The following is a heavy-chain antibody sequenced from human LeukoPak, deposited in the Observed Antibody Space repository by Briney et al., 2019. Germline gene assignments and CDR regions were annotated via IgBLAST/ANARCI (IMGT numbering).Heavy chain of an antibody. CDR2: IYYSGST. CDR1: GGPISSYY. CDR3: ARDGYYYYYGMDV. V-gene: IGHV4-59*01. Sequence: SETLSLTCTVSGGPISSYYWSWIRQPPGKGLEWIGYIYYSGSTNYNPSLKSRVTISVDTSKIQFSLKLSSVTAADTAVYYCARDGYYYYYGMDVWGQGTTVTVSS. J-gene: IGHJ6*02.